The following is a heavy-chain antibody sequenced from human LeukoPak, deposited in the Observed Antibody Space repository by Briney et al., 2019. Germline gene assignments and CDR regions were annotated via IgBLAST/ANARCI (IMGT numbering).Heavy chain of an antibody. J-gene: IGHJ5*02. CDR1: GYFIRSGFY. Sequence: SETLSLTCTVSGYFIRSGFYWGWIRQPPGKGLEWIGSFYHSGSTYYNPSLESRVTISLDTSKNQFSLKLSSVTAADTAVYYCARVPGGALNWFDPWGQGTLVTVSS. V-gene: IGHV4-38-2*02. CDR2: FYHSGST. CDR3: ARVPGGALNWFDP. D-gene: IGHD1-1*01.